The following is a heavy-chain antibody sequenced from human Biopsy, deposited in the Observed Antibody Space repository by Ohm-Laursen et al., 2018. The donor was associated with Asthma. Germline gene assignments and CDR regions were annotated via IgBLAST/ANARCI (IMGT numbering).Heavy chain of an antibody. V-gene: IGHV3-23*01. CDR2: ISGNSGIT. Sequence: SLRLSCTASGFTFRAHAMSWVRQAPGKGLEWVSTISGNSGITYYADSVKGRFTISRDNSQNTLYLQMHSLRAEDTAVYYCARGDSSNWSHYYFDYWGQGTLVTVSS. CDR3: ARGDSSNWSHYYFDY. J-gene: IGHJ4*02. CDR1: GFTFRAHA. D-gene: IGHD3-22*01.